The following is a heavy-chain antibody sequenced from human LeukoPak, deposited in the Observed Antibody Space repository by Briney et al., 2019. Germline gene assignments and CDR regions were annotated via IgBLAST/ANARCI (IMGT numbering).Heavy chain of an antibody. D-gene: IGHD3-10*01. CDR2: ISGNGGST. J-gene: IGHJ4*02. CDR1: GFTFSSYA. V-gene: IGHV3-23*01. Sequence: PGGSLRLSCAASGFTFSSYAMSWVRQAPGKGLEWVSAISGNGGSTYYADSVKGRFTISRDNSKNTLYLQMNSLRAEDTAVYYCAKDGELYYYGSGSYYDYWGQGTLVTVSS. CDR3: AKDGELYYYGSGSYYDY.